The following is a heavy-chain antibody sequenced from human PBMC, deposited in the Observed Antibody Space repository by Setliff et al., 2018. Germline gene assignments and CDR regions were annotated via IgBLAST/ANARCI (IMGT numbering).Heavy chain of an antibody. V-gene: IGHV4-4*08. Sequence: PSETLSRTCTVSGDSIYNQFWSWVRQPPGKGLQWIGYIYSTGSTNYNPSLKSRVTISIDTSKNQFSLNLNSVTAADTAIYYCARGLNSDSWTFAYWGQGSLVTVSS. J-gene: IGHJ4*02. CDR3: ARGLNSDSWTFAY. CDR1: GDSIYNQF. CDR2: IYSTGST. D-gene: IGHD2-15*01.